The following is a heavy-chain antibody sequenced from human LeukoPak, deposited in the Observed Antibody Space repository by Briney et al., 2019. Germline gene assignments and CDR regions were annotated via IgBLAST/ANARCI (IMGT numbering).Heavy chain of an antibody. V-gene: IGHV4-39*07. J-gene: IGHJ5*02. CDR2: IYYSGST. CDR3: AIKPPSGWFGTGWLDP. CDR1: GGSISSSSYY. D-gene: IGHD3-10*01. Sequence: SETLSLTCTVSGGSISSSSYYWGWIRQPPGKGLEWIVSIYYSGSTYYNPSLKSRVTISVDTSKNQFSLKLSSVSAADTAVYYCAIKPPSGWFGTGWLDPWGQGTLVTVSS.